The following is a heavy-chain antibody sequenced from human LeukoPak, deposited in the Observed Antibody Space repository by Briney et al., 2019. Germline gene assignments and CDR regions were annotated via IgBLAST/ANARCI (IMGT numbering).Heavy chain of an antibody. Sequence: GGCLRLSCAASGLIASSTDKSWVRQAPGKGLEWVSVSYSGGGTFYADSVKGRFTMSRDHSKSTVYLQMNRLRPEDTAVYYCARDLGPMDVWGKGTTVTVSS. J-gene: IGHJ6*03. D-gene: IGHD7-27*01. CDR3: ARDLGPMDV. V-gene: IGHV3-53*05. CDR2: SYSGGGT. CDR1: GLIASSTD.